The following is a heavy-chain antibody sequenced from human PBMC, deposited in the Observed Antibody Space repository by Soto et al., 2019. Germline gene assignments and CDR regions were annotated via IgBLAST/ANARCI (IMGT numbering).Heavy chain of an antibody. J-gene: IGHJ5*02. V-gene: IGHV1-3*04. CDR2: INTGNGNT. Sequence: ASVKVSCKASGYIFTNYAMHWVRQAPGQRLEWMGWINTGNGNTKYSQKFQGRVTITRDTSASTAYMELSKLRSKDTAVYYCANSSLGALQTGCFDPWGQGTLVNV. D-gene: IGHD3-10*01. CDR3: ANSSLGALQTGCFDP. CDR1: GYIFTNYA.